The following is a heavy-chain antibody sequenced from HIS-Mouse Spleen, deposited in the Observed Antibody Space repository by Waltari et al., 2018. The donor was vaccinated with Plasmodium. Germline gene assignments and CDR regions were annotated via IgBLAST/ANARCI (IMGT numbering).Heavy chain of an antibody. J-gene: IGHJ2*01. V-gene: IGHV3-7*01. Sequence: EVQLVESGGGLVQPGGSLRLSCAASGFTFSSYWMSWVRQAPGKGLEWVANIKQDGREKYYVDSVKVRFTSSRDNAKNSLYLQMNSLRAEDTAVYYCASSWYWYFDLWGRGTLVTVSS. CDR2: IKQDGREK. CDR3: ASSWYWYFDL. D-gene: IGHD6-13*01. CDR1: GFTFSSYW.